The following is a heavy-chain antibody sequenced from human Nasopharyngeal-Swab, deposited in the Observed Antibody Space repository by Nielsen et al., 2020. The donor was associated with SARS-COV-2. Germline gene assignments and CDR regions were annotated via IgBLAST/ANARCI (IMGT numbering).Heavy chain of an antibody. J-gene: IGHJ6*02. D-gene: IGHD2-21*02. CDR3: ARGAIGRDRRSYYYYGMDV. CDR1: GYTFTSYG. V-gene: IGHV1-18*01. Sequence: ASVKVSCKASGYTFTSYGISWVRQAPGQGLEWMGWISAYNGNTNYAQKLQGRVTMTTDTSTSTAYMELRSLSSDDTAVYYCARGAIGRDRRSYYYYGMDVWGQGTTVTVSS. CDR2: ISAYNGNT.